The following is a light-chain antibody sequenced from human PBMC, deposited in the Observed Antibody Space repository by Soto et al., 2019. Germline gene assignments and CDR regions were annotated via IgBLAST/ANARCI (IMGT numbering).Light chain of an antibody. CDR1: QTVNTY. J-gene: IGKJ1*01. Sequence: DIHMTQSPSSLSASVGDRVTITCRASQTVNTYLNWYQQRPGKAPKLLISAASSLKSGVPSRFSGSGSGTDFTLTISSLQPEDSATYYCQHSYSTPPTFGQGTRVEIK. V-gene: IGKV1-39*01. CDR2: AAS. CDR3: QHSYSTPPT.